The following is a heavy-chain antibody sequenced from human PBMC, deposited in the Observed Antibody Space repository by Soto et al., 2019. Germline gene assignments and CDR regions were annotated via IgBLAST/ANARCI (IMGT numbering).Heavy chain of an antibody. D-gene: IGHD3-3*01. CDR1: GGSISSSSYY. Sequence: SETLSLTCTVSGGSISSSSYYWGWIRQPPGKGLEWIGSIYHSGSTYYNPSLKSRVTISVDTSKNQFSLKLSSVTAADTAVYYCARLESQPTQIFGVRSLAFDYWGQGTLVTVSS. V-gene: IGHV4-39*01. CDR3: ARLESQPTQIFGVRSLAFDY. CDR2: IYHSGST. J-gene: IGHJ4*02.